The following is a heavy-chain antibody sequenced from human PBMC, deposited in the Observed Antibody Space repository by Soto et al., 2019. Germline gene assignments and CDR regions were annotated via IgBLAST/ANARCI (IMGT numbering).Heavy chain of an antibody. J-gene: IGHJ5*02. CDR2: IVPMFDAA. CDR1: GDTFSTSS. CDR3: AKIGERSWFDP. D-gene: IGHD3-10*01. V-gene: IGHV1-69*01. Sequence: QAQLVQSGAEVKKPGSSVKVSCKASGDTFSTSSINWVRQAPGQGLEWMGGIVPMFDAADYAQKFQGRVTITADELTSTASLELSSLRSDDTAIYYCAKIGERSWFDPWGQGTLVIVSS.